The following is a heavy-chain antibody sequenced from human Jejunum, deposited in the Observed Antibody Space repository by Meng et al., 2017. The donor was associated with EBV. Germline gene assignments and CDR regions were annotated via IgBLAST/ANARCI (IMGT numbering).Heavy chain of an antibody. CDR2: IYYGGID. V-gene: IGHV4-30-4*01. CDR3: ARGNTYLDISGNYKPGGSFDY. CDR1: GGYVKSGGYY. J-gene: IGHJ4*02. Sequence: GPGLVHPLQPLPLSCGVSGGYVKSGGYYWRWIRRPPEYVLECVWFIYYGGIDFYKSSLENRVTISIDTSKNHFALQLNSVPAADTAVYYGARGNTYLDISGNYKPGGSFDYWGKGTLVTVSS. D-gene: IGHD3-22*01.